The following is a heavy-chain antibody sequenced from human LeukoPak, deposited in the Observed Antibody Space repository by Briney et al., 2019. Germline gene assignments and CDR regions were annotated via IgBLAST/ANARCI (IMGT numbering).Heavy chain of an antibody. Sequence: GGSLRLSCAASGFTFSDYYMSWIRQAPGKGLEWVSYISSSGSTIYYADSVKGRLTISRDNAKNSLYLQMNSLRAEDTAVYYCATGAVAGTCFDYWGQGTLVTVSS. D-gene: IGHD6-19*01. CDR2: ISSSGSTI. V-gene: IGHV3-11*01. J-gene: IGHJ4*02. CDR3: ATGAVAGTCFDY. CDR1: GFTFSDYY.